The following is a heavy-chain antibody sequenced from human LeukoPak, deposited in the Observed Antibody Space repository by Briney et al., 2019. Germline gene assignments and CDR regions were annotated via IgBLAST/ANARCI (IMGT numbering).Heavy chain of an antibody. CDR3: ATERTSSSWGNSGRYFDY. CDR2: IIRIFGTA. Sequence: GASVKVSCKASGGTFSSYAISWVRQAPGQALEWMGGIIRIFGTANYAQKFQGRVTITADESTSTAYMELSSLRSEDTAVYHCATERTSSSWGNSGRYFDYWGQRTLVTVSS. J-gene: IGHJ4*02. CDR1: GGTFSSYA. D-gene: IGHD6-13*01. V-gene: IGHV1-69*13.